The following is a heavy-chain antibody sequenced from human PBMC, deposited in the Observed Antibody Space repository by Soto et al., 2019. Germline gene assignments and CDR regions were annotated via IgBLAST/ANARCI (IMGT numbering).Heavy chain of an antibody. CDR1: GFTFSSYA. J-gene: IGHJ4*02. CDR2: ISGSGGST. CDR3: AKAPPGYSSGWYSVYVLDY. Sequence: GGSLRLSCAASGFTFSSYAMSWVRQAPGKGLEWVSAISGSGGSTYYADSVKGRFTISRDNSKNTLYLQMNSLRAEDTAVYYCAKAPPGYSSGWYSVYVLDYWGQGTLVTVSS. V-gene: IGHV3-23*01. D-gene: IGHD6-19*01.